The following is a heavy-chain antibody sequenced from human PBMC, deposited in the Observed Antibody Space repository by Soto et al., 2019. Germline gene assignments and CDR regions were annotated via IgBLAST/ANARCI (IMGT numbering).Heavy chain of an antibody. J-gene: IGHJ3*02. D-gene: IGHD6-13*01. CDR1: GFTFSSYA. CDR2: IRDNGSNR. V-gene: IGHV3-30*04. Sequence: PGGSLRLSCAASGFTFSSYAMRWVRQAPGKGLEWVAVIRDNGSNRYYADTVKGRFTISRDNSKNTLYPQMNSLRAEDTAVYYCATEPSSWYRSGAFDIWGQGTMVTVSS. CDR3: ATEPSSWYRSGAFDI.